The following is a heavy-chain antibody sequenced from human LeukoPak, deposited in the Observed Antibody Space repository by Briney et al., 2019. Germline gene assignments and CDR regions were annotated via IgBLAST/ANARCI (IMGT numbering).Heavy chain of an antibody. CDR3: ARDTRVEQLVPLDY. CDR2: ISSSSSYI. D-gene: IGHD6-6*01. CDR1: GFTFSSYS. Sequence: GGSLRLSCAASGFTFSSYSMNWVRQAPGKGLEWVSSISSSSSYIYYADSVKGRFTISRDNAKNSLYLQMNSLRAEDTAVYYCARDTRVEQLVPLDYWGQGTLVTVSS. V-gene: IGHV3-21*01. J-gene: IGHJ4*02.